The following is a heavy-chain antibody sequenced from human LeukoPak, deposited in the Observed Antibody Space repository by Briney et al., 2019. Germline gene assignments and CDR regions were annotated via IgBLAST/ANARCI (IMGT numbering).Heavy chain of an antibody. D-gene: IGHD2-15*01. V-gene: IGHV3-30*18. CDR2: ISYDGSNK. Sequence: GGSLRLSCEASGFTFSSFEMNWVRQAPGKGLEWVAVISYDGSNKYYADSVKGRFTISRDNSKNTLYLQMNSLRAEDTAVYYCAKEMGYCSGGSCSDYWGQGTLVTVSS. CDR3: AKEMGYCSGGSCSDY. J-gene: IGHJ4*02. CDR1: GFTFSSFE.